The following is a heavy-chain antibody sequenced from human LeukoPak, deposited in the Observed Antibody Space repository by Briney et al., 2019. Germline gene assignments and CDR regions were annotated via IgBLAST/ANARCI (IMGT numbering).Heavy chain of an antibody. Sequence: SETLSLTCAVSGGSISSASNYWGWIRQPPGKGLEWIGTIYYSGSTYYNPSLKSRVTISIDMSKNQFSLRLSSVTAADTAVFYCARSTDGTTSSGWYVDYWGQGTLVTVSS. V-gene: IGHV4-39*01. J-gene: IGHJ4*02. D-gene: IGHD6-19*01. CDR3: ARSTDGTTSSGWYVDY. CDR1: GGSISSASNY. CDR2: IYYSGST.